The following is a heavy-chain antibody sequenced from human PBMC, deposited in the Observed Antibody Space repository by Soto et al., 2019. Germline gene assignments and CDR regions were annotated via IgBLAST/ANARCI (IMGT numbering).Heavy chain of an antibody. D-gene: IGHD6-13*01. V-gene: IGHV3-48*02. CDR1: GFTFSSYS. CDR2: ISSSSSTI. CDR3: ARERPYSSSPYPARYGMDV. J-gene: IGHJ6*02. Sequence: GGSLRLSCAASGFTFSSYSMNWVRQAPGKGLEWVSYISSSSSTIYYADSVKGRFTISRDNAKNSLYLQMNSLRDEDTAVYYCARERPYSSSPYPARYGMDVWGQGTTVTVSS.